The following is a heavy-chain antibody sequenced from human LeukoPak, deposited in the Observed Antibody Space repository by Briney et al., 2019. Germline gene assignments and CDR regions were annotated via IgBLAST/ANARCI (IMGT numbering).Heavy chain of an antibody. J-gene: IGHJ5*02. CDR1: GFTFSSYV. D-gene: IGHD2-8*01. Sequence: PGGSLTLSCAASGFTFSSYVMSWVRQAPGKGLDWVSTISDGGGSTSYADSVKGRFIISRDNSKNTLYLQMNSLRAEDTAVYYCEKGCNLWGQGTLVTVSS. CDR3: EKGCNL. CDR2: ISDGGGST. V-gene: IGHV3-23*01.